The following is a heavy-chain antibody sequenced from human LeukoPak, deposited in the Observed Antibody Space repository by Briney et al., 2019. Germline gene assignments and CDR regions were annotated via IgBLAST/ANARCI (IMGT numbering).Heavy chain of an antibody. CDR1: GFTFSSYA. CDR3: AKVPYYYDSSGYRHFDY. CDR2: ISYDGSNK. D-gene: IGHD3-22*01. J-gene: IGHJ4*02. Sequence: GGSLRLSCAASGFTFSSYAMHWVRQAPGKGLEWVAVISYDGSNKYYADSVKGRFTISRDNAKNSLFLQMNSLRAEDTAVYYCAKVPYYYDSSGYRHFDYWGQGTLVTVSS. V-gene: IGHV3-30*04.